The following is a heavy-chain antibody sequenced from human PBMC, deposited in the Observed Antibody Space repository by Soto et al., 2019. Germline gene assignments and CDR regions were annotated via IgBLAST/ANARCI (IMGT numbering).Heavy chain of an antibody. D-gene: IGHD3-16*01. CDR1: GGSVTNHH. CDR2: INYDGST. Sequence: QVQLQESGPGLVKPSETLSLTCTVSGGSVTNHHLSWIRQPPGKELEWMGYINYDGSTTYNPSLRGRVTMALDTSTSQLPLKLSSVPAADTAVYYCATYLGGGGGRGYWGQGTLVTVSS. CDR3: ATYLGGGGGRGY. J-gene: IGHJ4*02. V-gene: IGHV4-59*02.